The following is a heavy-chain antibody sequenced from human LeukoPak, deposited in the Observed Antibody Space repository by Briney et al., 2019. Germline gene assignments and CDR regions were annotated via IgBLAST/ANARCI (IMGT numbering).Heavy chain of an antibody. CDR3: STQRDLVRFDP. J-gene: IGHJ5*02. CDR1: GGTFSSYA. CDR2: IIPIFGTA. V-gene: IGHV1-69*05. D-gene: IGHD6-25*01. Sequence: SVKVSCKASGGTFSSYAISWVRQAPGQGLEWMGGIIPIFGTANYAQKFQGRVTITTDESTSKAYMELSSMRSEDTAVSYCSTQRDLVRFDPWGQGTLVTVSS.